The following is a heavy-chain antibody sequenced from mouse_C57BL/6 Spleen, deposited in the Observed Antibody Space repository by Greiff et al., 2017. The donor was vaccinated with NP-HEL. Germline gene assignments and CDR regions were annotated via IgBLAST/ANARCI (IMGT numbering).Heavy chain of an antibody. V-gene: IGHV5-12*01. J-gene: IGHJ2*01. CDR1: GFTFSDYY. D-gene: IGHD4-1*01. CDR3: ARQSGTGGYFDY. Sequence: EVQRVESGGGLVQPGGSLKLSCAASGFTFSDYYMYWVRQTPEKRLEWVAYISNGGGSTYYPDTVKGRFTISRDNAKNTLYLQMSRLKSEDTAMYYCARQSGTGGYFDYWGQGTTLTVSS. CDR2: ISNGGGST.